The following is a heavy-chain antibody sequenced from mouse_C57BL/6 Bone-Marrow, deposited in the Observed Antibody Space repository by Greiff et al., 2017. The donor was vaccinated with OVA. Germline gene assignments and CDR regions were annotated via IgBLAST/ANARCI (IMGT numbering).Heavy chain of an antibody. CDR3: ARSLFITTVVAEYFDY. CDR2: IYPRSGNT. J-gene: IGHJ2*01. V-gene: IGHV1-81*01. D-gene: IGHD1-1*01. CDR1: GYTFTSYG. Sequence: VQLQQSGAELARPGASVKLSCKASGYTFTSYGISWVKQRTGQGLEWIGEIYPRSGNTYYNEKFKGKATLTADKSSSTAYMELRSLTSEDSAVYVCARSLFITTVVAEYFDYWGQGTTLTVSS.